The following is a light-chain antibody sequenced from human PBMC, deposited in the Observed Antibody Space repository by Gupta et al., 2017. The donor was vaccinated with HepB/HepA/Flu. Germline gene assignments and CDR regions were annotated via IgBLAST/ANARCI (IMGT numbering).Light chain of an antibody. CDR1: QSVNIN. Sequence: EIVMTQSPATLSVSPGEGATLSCRASQSVNINLAWYQQKPGQAPRLLIYEASTRATGIPARFSGSGSGTEFALTISSLQSEDFAVYYCKQYNKCPLTFGGGTKVEIK. CDR3: KQYNKCPLT. CDR2: EAS. V-gene: IGKV3-15*01. J-gene: IGKJ4*01.